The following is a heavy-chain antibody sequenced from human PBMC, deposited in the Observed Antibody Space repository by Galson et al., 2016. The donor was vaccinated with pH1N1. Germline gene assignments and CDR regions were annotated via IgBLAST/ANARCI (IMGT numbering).Heavy chain of an antibody. V-gene: IGHV3-23*01. CDR1: GFTFGDYA. CDR2: ISTSSGTT. CDR3: TKARVGNYYFDY. Sequence: SPRLSCAASGFTFGDYAMRWVRQAPGKGLEYVSSISTSSGTTYYGDSVRGRFTISRDNSKNTVYLQMNSLRAEDTAIYYCTKARVGNYYFDYWGQGSLVTVSS. D-gene: IGHD1-7*01. J-gene: IGHJ4*02.